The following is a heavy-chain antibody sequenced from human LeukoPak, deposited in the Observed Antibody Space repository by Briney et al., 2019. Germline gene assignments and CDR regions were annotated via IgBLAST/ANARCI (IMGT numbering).Heavy chain of an antibody. D-gene: IGHD3-9*01. J-gene: IGHJ4*02. CDR2: IYHSGST. CDR3: ARHSRKDVLRYLDWLFAFDY. Sequence: SETLSLTCAVSGYSLSSGYYWGWIRQPPGKGLEWIGSIYHSGSTYYNPSLKSRVTISVDTSKNQFSLKLSSVTAADTAVYYCARHSRKDVLRYLDWLFAFDYWGQGTLVTVSS. V-gene: IGHV4-38-2*01. CDR1: GYSLSSGYY.